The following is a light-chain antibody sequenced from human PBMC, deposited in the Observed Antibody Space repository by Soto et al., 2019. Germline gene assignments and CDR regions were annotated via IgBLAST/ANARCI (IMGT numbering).Light chain of an antibody. CDR2: SAS. CDR1: QGISDF. CDR3: QKYNGVPWT. J-gene: IGKJ1*01. V-gene: IGKV1-27*01. Sequence: DIQMTQSPSSLSASVGDRVTITCRASQGISDFLAWYQQKPGKVPKLLIYSASTLHSGVPSRFSGSGSGTDFTLTISSLQPEDVATYYCQKYNGVPWTFGQGTKVEIK.